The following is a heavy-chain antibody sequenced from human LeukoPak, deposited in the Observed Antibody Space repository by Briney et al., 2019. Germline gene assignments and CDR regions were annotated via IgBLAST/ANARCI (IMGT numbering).Heavy chain of an antibody. D-gene: IGHD3-10*01. V-gene: IGHV3-7*01. CDR2: IKQDGSEK. Sequence: GGSLRLSCAASGFTFSSYWMSWVRQAPGKGLEWVANIKQDGSEKYYVDSVKGRFTISRDNAKNSLYLQMNSLRAEDTAVYYYARGILWFGEFSSYYYYYMDVWGKGTTVTVSS. CDR1: GFTFSSYW. CDR3: ARGILWFGEFSSYYYYYMDV. J-gene: IGHJ6*03.